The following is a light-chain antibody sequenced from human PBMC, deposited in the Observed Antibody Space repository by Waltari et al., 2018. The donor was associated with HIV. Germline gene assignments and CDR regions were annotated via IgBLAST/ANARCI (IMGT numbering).Light chain of an antibody. J-gene: IGLJ3*02. Sequence: QSVLNQPPSASGTPGQSVTISCSGSSSNIGSNAVYWYQLLPGTAPRLLFYKNNHRPSGVPYRFSGSKSGTSASLAISGLRSEDESDYYCATWDDRLSGVVFGGGTKLTVL. CDR1: SSNIGSNA. V-gene: IGLV1-47*01. CDR2: KNN. CDR3: ATWDDRLSGVV.